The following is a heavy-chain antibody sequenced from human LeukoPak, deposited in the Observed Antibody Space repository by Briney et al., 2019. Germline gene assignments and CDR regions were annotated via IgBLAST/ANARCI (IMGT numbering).Heavy chain of an antibody. Sequence: ASVKVSCKAPGYTFTDYYMHWVRQAPGQGLEWIAWINLNSGATNSAQEFQGRVTVTRDTSISTAYMELTSLRSDDTALYYCAREWNEGNGYPQQGFDHGGQGPLVTVSS. D-gene: IGHD3-22*01. CDR3: AREWNEGNGYPQQGFDH. CDR2: INLNSGAT. CDR1: GYTFTDYY. V-gene: IGHV1-2*02. J-gene: IGHJ5*02.